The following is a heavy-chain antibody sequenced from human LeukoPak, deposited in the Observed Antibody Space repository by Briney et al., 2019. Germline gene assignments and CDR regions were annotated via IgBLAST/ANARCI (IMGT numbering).Heavy chain of an antibody. CDR3: AKDFSMGGFDY. V-gene: IGHV3-30*18. J-gene: IGHJ4*02. Sequence: PGGSLRLSCAASGFTFSSYGMHWVRQAPGKGLEWVAVISYDGSNKYYADSVKGRFTISRDNSKNTLYLQMNSLRAEDTVVYYCAKDFSMGGFDYWGQGTLVTVSS. D-gene: IGHD2/OR15-2a*01. CDR1: GFTFSSYG. CDR2: ISYDGSNK.